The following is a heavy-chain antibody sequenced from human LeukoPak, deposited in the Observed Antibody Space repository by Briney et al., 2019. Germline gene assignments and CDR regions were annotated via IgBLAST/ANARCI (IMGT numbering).Heavy chain of an antibody. V-gene: IGHV1-69*13. CDR3: ATSLEQLVRWYFQH. CDR2: IIPIFGTA. Sequence: GASVKVFCKASGGTFSSYAISWVRQAPGQGLEWMGGIIPIFGTANYAQKFQGRVTITADESTSTAYMELSSLRSEDTAVYYCATSLEQLVRWYFQHWGQGTLVTVSS. D-gene: IGHD6-6*01. J-gene: IGHJ1*01. CDR1: GGTFSSYA.